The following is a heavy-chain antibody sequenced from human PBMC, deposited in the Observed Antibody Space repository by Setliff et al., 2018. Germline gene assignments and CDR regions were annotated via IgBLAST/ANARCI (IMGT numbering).Heavy chain of an antibody. Sequence: ASAKVSCKASGYTFTDYGVSWVRQAPGLGLEWVGWISPHNGKSYSAPKFQGRLILTTDTSAATAYLDLRSLRSDDTAVYFCSRLVRFCTRTACQRLSGDDYWGQGTLVTVSS. CDR2: ISPHNGKS. V-gene: IGHV1-18*01. CDR1: GYTFTDYG. J-gene: IGHJ4*02. D-gene: IGHD6-13*01. CDR3: SRLVRFCTRTACQRLSGDDY.